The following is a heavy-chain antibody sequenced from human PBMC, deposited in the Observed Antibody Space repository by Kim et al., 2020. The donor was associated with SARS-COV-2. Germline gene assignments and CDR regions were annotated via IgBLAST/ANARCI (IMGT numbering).Heavy chain of an antibody. V-gene: IGHV3-33*01. D-gene: IGHD2-2*01. J-gene: IGHJ4*02. CDR3: ARAPRGYCSSTSCPYYFDY. Sequence: GGSLRLSCAASGFTFSSYGMHWVRQAPGKGLEWVAVIWYDGSNKYYADSVKGRFTISRDNSKNTLYLQMNSLRAEDTAVYYCARAPRGYCSSTSCPYYFDYWGQGTLVTVSS. CDR1: GFTFSSYG. CDR2: IWYDGSNK.